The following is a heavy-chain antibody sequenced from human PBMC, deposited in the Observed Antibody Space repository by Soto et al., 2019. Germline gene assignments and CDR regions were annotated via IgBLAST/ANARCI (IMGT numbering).Heavy chain of an antibody. Sequence: TGGSLRLSCAASGFTFSSYGMYWVRQAPGKGLEWVAGISYDGSNKYYADSVKGRFTISRDNFKNTLYLQMSSLRVEDTAVYYCTKGSYSGIYSDFDYWGQGTLVTVSS. CDR3: TKGSYSGIYSDFDY. V-gene: IGHV3-30*18. J-gene: IGHJ4*02. CDR1: GFTFSSYG. D-gene: IGHD1-26*01. CDR2: ISYDGSNK.